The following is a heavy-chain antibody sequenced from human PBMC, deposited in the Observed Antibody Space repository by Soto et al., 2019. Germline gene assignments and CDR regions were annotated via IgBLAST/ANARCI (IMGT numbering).Heavy chain of an antibody. J-gene: IGHJ5*02. CDR3: ASVHIRYCSSTSCVRVWFDP. D-gene: IGHD2-2*01. CDR2: IIPIFGKA. Sequence: QVQLVQSGAEVKKPGSSVRVSCKASGGTFSSYAISWVRQAPGQGLEWMGGIIPIFGKANYAQNFQGRVTITADESTSTGERALSSLRSEYTAVCYCASVHIRYCSSTSCVRVWFDPWGQGTLVTVAS. CDR1: GGTFSSYA. V-gene: IGHV1-69*01.